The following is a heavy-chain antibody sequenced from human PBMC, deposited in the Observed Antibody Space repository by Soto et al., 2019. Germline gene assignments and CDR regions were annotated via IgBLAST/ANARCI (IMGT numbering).Heavy chain of an antibody. CDR2: IKSKSDGGTT. CDR3: TTDLWRIAVVVGSTGYFNT. D-gene: IGHD2-15*01. J-gene: IGHJ5*02. V-gene: IGHV3-15*01. Sequence: PWGSLRLSCASSGFTFSDAWMSWVRQAPGKGLDWVGRIKSKSDGGTTEYAAPVRGRFTISRDDSKNTLYLQMNSLKTEDTAVYYCTTDLWRIAVVVGSTGYFNTWGQGTPVTVPQ. CDR1: GFTFSDAW.